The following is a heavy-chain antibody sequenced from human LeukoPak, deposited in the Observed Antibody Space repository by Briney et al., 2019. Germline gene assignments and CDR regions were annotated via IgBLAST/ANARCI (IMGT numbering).Heavy chain of an antibody. CDR2: IIPIFSKA. CDR1: GGTFSSYA. D-gene: IGHD6-6*01. Sequence: ASVKLSCKASGGTFSSYAISWVRQAPGQGLEWMGGIIPIFSKANYAQKFQGRVTITADESTSTAYMELNRLRSEDTAVYYCARDLREDSSSSGVWFVWGQGTLVTVSS. V-gene: IGHV1-69*01. J-gene: IGHJ4*02. CDR3: ARDLREDSSSSGVWFV.